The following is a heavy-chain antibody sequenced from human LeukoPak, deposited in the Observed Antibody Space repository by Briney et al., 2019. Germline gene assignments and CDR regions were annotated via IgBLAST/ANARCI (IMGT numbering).Heavy chain of an antibody. CDR3: ARGRPYQLLSYWFDP. Sequence: SETLSLTCTVSGGSISSYYWSWIRQPAGKGLEWIGRIYTSGSTKYNPSLKSRVTISVDTSKNQFSLKLSSVTAADTAVYYCARGRPYQLLSYWFDPWGQGTLVTVSS. J-gene: IGHJ5*02. V-gene: IGHV4-4*07. CDR2: IYTSGST. D-gene: IGHD6-6*01. CDR1: GGSISSYY.